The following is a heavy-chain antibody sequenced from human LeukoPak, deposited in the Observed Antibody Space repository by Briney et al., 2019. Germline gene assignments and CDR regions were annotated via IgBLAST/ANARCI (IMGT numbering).Heavy chain of an antibody. J-gene: IGHJ1*01. V-gene: IGHV4-34*01. CDR2: INHSGST. CDR1: GGSFSGYY. Sequence: SETLSLTCAVSGGSFSGYYWSWIRQPPGKGLEWIGEINHSGSTNYNPSLKSRVTISVDTSKNQFSLKLSSVTAADTAVYYCARGRQQWLVQREYFQHWGQGTLVTVSS. CDR3: ARGRQQWLVQREYFQH. D-gene: IGHD6-19*01.